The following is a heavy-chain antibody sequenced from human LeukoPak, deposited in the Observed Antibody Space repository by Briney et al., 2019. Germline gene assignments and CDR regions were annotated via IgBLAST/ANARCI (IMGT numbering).Heavy chain of an antibody. Sequence: ASVKVSCKASGYTFTAYYMHWVRQAPGQGLEGMGRFDANSGGTNYAQKFQDRVTMTRDTSISTAYMELSRLRSDDTPVYYCARGTSSSNSNWFDPWGQGTLVTVSS. D-gene: IGHD4-11*01. V-gene: IGHV1-2*06. CDR3: ARGTSSSNSNWFDP. J-gene: IGHJ5*02. CDR2: FDANSGGT. CDR1: GYTFTAYY.